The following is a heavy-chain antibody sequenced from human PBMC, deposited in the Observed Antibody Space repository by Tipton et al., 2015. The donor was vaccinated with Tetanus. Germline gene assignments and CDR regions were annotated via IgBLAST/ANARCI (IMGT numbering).Heavy chain of an antibody. CDR2: IYFNGST. CDR1: GGSISSYY. CDR3: ARGMVSWGIFPY. J-gene: IGHJ4*02. D-gene: IGHD2-8*01. V-gene: IGHV4-59*01. Sequence: LSLTCTVSGGSISSYYWSWIRQPPGKGLEWIGYIYFNGSTNYNPSLKSRVTISVDRSKNQFSLKLSSVTAADTAVYYCARGMVSWGIFPYWGQGTLVTVSS.